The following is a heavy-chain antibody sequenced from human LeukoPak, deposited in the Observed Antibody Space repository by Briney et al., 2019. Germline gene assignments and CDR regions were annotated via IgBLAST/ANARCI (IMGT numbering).Heavy chain of an antibody. Sequence: SETLSLTCAVYGGSFSGYYWSWIRQPPGKGLEWIGEINHSGSTNYNPSLKSRVTISVDTSKNQFSLKLSSVTAADTAVYYCARHRAARPPPHYYYYYGMDVWGQGTTVTVSS. CDR1: GGSFSGYY. J-gene: IGHJ6*02. V-gene: IGHV4-34*01. CDR3: ARHRAARPPPHYYYYYGMDV. CDR2: INHSGST. D-gene: IGHD6-6*01.